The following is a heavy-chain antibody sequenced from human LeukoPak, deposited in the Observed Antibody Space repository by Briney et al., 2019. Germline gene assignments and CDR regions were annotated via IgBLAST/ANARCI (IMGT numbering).Heavy chain of an antibody. CDR3: ARGTQGGGWPIYYYYMDV. Sequence: PSETLSLTCTVSGGSISSSSYYWGWIRQPPGKGLEWIGSIYYSGSTYYNPSLKSRVTISVDTSKNQFSLKLSSVTAADTAVYYCARGTQGGGWPIYYYYMDVWGKGTTVTVSS. J-gene: IGHJ6*03. V-gene: IGHV4-39*07. D-gene: IGHD6-19*01. CDR2: IYYSGST. CDR1: GGSISSSSYY.